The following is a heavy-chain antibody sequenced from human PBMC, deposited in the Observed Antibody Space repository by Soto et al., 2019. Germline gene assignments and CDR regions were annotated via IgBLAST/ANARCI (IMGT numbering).Heavy chain of an antibody. CDR1: GGTFSSYT. J-gene: IGHJ5*02. V-gene: IGHV1-69*04. Sequence: GASVKVSCKASGGTFSSYTISWVRQAPGQGLEWMGRIIPILGIANYAQKFQGRVTITADKSTSTAYMELTGLRSDDTAVYYCAGDPDSHYNDSHASSYPWGQGTLVTVSS. D-gene: IGHD4-4*01. CDR3: AGDPDSHYNDSHASSYP. CDR2: IIPILGIA.